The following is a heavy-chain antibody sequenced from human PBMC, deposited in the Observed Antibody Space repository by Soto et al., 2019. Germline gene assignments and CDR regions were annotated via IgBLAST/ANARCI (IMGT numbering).Heavy chain of an antibody. D-gene: IGHD2-2*01. CDR2: IKSETDGGTT. J-gene: IGHJ6*03. CDR1: GFTFSNAW. CDR3: TTFGCSTPICYSPGHYYYFHYMHV. Sequence: GGSLRLSCAASGFTFSNAWMSWVRQAPGKGLEWVGRIKSETDGGTTDYAAPVKGRFTISRDDSKNTLYLQMNSLKTEDTAVYHCTTFGCSTPICYSPGHYYYFHYMHVRGKG. V-gene: IGHV3-15*01.